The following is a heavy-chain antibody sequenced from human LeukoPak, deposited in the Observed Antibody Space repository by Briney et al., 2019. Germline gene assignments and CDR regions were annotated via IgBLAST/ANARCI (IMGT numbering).Heavy chain of an antibody. Sequence: GGSLRLSCAASGFTLSSYAMSWVRQAPGKGLEWVSATSSSDAGTYYAAFVRGRFTVSRDNSKNTLYLQMNSLRAEDTAVYYCAKDGAGSQSYCSSTSCYVDYWGQGTLVTVSS. V-gene: IGHV3-23*01. J-gene: IGHJ4*02. CDR1: GFTLSSYA. D-gene: IGHD2-2*01. CDR2: TSSSDAGT. CDR3: AKDGAGSQSYCSSTSCYVDY.